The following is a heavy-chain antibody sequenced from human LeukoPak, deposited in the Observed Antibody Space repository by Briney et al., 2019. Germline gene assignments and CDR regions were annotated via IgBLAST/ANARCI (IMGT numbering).Heavy chain of an antibody. J-gene: IGHJ4*02. CDR3: ARDRIVVVTAAFDF. CDR1: GFTFSSYA. V-gene: IGHV3-21*01. D-gene: IGHD2-21*02. CDR2: ISRGGTNI. Sequence: GGSLRLSCAASGFTFSSYAMHWVRQAPGKGLEWVASISRGGTNIYYADSVKGRFVISRDDSNNSLILQMNSLTAEDSAVYYCARDRIVVVTAAFDFWGQGTLVTVSS.